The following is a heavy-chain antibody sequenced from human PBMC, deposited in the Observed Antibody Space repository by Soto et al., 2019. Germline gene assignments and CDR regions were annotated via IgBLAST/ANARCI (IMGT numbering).Heavy chain of an antibody. Sequence: EVQLVESGGGLVQPGGSLRLSSAASGFTFSSYWMTWVRQAPGKGLEWVANIKQDGSAKYYVDSVKGRFTISRDNAKNSLYLQMNSLRAEDTAVYYCASWLKTSGWYVLLEGSFDYWGQGTLVTVSS. D-gene: IGHD6-19*01. CDR2: IKQDGSAK. CDR3: ASWLKTSGWYVLLEGSFDY. V-gene: IGHV3-7*01. CDR1: GFTFSSYW. J-gene: IGHJ4*02.